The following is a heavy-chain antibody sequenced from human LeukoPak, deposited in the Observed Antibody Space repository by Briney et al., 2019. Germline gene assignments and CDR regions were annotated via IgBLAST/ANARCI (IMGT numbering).Heavy chain of an antibody. CDR1: GFTFSTYE. Sequence: GGSLRLSCAASGFTFSTYEMNWVRQAPGKGLEWISYIGSSGSTVYYADSVKGRFTISRDNAENSLYLQMNSLRDEDTAVYYCARDPRTVRIWGQGTLVTVSS. CDR3: ARDPRTVRI. D-gene: IGHD1-1*01. J-gene: IGHJ4*02. CDR2: IGSSGSTV. V-gene: IGHV3-48*03.